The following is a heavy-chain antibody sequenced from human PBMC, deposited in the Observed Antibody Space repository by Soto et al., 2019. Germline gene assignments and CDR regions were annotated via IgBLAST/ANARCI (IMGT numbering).Heavy chain of an antibody. CDR3: ASAPAIFGVITIYYFDS. CDR1: GDSMRSESYY. CDR2: MYYSGAT. V-gene: IGHV4-39*01. J-gene: IGHJ4*02. Sequence: PSETLSLTCTVSGDSMRSESYYWGWIRQSPGKGLEWIGSMYYSGATYYGPSLKSRVTISVDAPKNQFSLKLNSVTAADTAVYYCASAPAIFGVITIYYFDSWGQGTLVTVSS. D-gene: IGHD3-3*01.